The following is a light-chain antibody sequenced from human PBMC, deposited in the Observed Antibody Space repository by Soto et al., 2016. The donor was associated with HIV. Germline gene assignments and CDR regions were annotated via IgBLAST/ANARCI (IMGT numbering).Light chain of an antibody. J-gene: IGKJ1*01. Sequence: DIVMTQSPLSLPVTPGEPASISCRSSQSLLHSNGYNYLDWYLQKPGQSPHLLIYLGSNRASGAPDRFSGSGSGTDFTLTISRVEAEDVGIYYCMQALQTRTFGQGTKVEIK. CDR3: MQALQTRT. CDR2: LGS. V-gene: IGKV2-28*01. CDR1: QSLLHSNGYNY.